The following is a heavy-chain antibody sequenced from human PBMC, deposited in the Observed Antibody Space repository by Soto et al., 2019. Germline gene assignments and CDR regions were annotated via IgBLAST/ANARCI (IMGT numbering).Heavy chain of an antibody. CDR1: GFTFSSYS. CDR2: ISSSSSTI. CDR3: ARDRGGDCLHRRYGMDV. Sequence: PGGSLRLSCAASGFTFSSYSMNWVRQAPGKGLEWVSYISSSSSTIYYADSVKGRFTISRDNAKNSLYPQMNSLRAEDTAVYYCARDRGGDCLHRRYGMDVWGQGTTVTVSS. D-gene: IGHD2-21*02. V-gene: IGHV3-48*01. J-gene: IGHJ6*02.